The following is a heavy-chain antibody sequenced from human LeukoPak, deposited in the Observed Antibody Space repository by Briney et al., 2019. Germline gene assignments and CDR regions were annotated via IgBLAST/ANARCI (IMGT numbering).Heavy chain of an antibody. CDR1: GYTFSSYS. V-gene: IGHV3-23*01. D-gene: IGHD3-22*01. Sequence: PGGSLRLSCLASGYTFSSYSINWVRQAPGKGLEWVSAISGGGGSTYYAGSVQGRFTISRDNSKNTLNLQINSLRAEDTAVYYCAKGVYYYDSSGYYYTYYFDYWGQGILVTVSS. J-gene: IGHJ4*02. CDR2: ISGGGGST. CDR3: AKGVYYYDSSGYYYTYYFDY.